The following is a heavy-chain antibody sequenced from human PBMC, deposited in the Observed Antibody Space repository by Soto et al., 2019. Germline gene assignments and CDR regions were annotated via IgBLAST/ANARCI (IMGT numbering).Heavy chain of an antibody. Sequence: SSETMPLTCTVSGGSVSSTSYYWSWIRQHPGKGLEWIGYIYNSGSTNYKPSLKSRVTISVDTSKNQFSLNLTSVTAADTAVYFCARDVLGGNRGSFYHDGMDAWGQGTTGTVSS. CDR1: GGSVSSTSYY. CDR3: ARDVLGGNRGSFYHDGMDA. D-gene: IGHD3-10*01. J-gene: IGHJ6*02. V-gene: IGHV4-61*01. CDR2: IYNSGST.